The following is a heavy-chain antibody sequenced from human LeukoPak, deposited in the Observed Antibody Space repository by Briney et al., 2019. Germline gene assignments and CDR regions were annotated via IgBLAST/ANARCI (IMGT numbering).Heavy chain of an antibody. J-gene: IGHJ3*02. V-gene: IGHV4-31*03. CDR3: ARDYGDLGTDAFDI. CDR1: GVSISSGGYY. CDR2: IYYSGST. D-gene: IGHD4-17*01. Sequence: SETLSLTCTVSGVSISSGGYYWSWIRQHPGKGLEXXXYIYYSGSTYYNPSLKSRVTISVDTSKNQFSLKLSFVTAADTAVYYCARDYGDLGTDAFDIWGQGTMVTVSS.